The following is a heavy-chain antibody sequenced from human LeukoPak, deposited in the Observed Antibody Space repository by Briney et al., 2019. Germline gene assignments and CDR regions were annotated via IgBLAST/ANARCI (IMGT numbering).Heavy chain of an antibody. CDR1: GYTFTSYG. D-gene: IGHD3-22*01. Sequence: ASVKVSCKASGYTFTSYGISWVRQAPGQGLEWMGWISAYNGNTNYAQNFQGRLTMTADTSTSTAYMELRGLRSDDTAVYYCARDLMYYYDSVSYHFDYWGQGTLVTASS. CDR2: ISAYNGNT. J-gene: IGHJ4*02. CDR3: ARDLMYYYDSVSYHFDY. V-gene: IGHV1-18*01.